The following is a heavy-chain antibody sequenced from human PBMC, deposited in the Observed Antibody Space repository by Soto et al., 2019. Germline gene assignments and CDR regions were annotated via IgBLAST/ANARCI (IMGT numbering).Heavy chain of an antibody. J-gene: IGHJ4*02. V-gene: IGHV1-46*03. CDR1: GYTFTSYY. D-gene: IGHD4-17*01. CDR2: INPSGGST. CDR3: ARDEGATVTSDPYDY. Sequence: QVQLVQSGAEVKKPGASVKVSCKASGYTFTSYYMHWVRQAPGQGLEWMGIINPSGGSTSYAQKFQGRVTMTRDTSTSTVYMELSSLRSEDTAMYYCARDEGATVTSDPYDYWGQGTLVTVSS.